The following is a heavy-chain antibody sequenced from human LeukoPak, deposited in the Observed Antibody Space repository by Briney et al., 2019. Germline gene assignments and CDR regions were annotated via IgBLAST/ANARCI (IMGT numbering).Heavy chain of an antibody. V-gene: IGHV1-18*01. D-gene: IGHD2-2*01. Sequence: ASVKVSCKASGYTFTSYGISWVRQAPGQGLEWMGWISAYNGNTNYAQKLQGRVTMTTDTSTSTAYMELRSLRSDDTAVYYCARDKGYCSNTSCYTQVPFDYWGQGTLVTVSS. J-gene: IGHJ4*02. CDR1: GYTFTSYG. CDR3: ARDKGYCSNTSCYTQVPFDY. CDR2: ISAYNGNT.